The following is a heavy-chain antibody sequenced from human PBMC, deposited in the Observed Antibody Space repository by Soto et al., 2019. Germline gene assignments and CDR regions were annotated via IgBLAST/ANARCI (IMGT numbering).Heavy chain of an antibody. CDR1: GGSISSYY. J-gene: IGHJ6*03. V-gene: IGHV4-59*01. D-gene: IGHD3-9*01. CDR2: IYYSGST. CDR3: ARVGSEILTGAYYYYYYMDV. Sequence: SETLSLTCTVSGGSISSYYWSWIRQPPGKGLEWIGYIYYSGSTNYNPSLKSRVTISVDTSKNQFSLKLSSVTAADTAVYYCARVGSEILTGAYYYYYYMDVWGKGTTVTVSS.